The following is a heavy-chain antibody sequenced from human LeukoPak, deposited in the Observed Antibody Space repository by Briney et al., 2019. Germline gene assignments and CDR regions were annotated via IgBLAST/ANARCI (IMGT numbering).Heavy chain of an antibody. CDR1: GFTFSSSG. D-gene: IGHD2-15*01. V-gene: IGHV3-20*04. Sequence: GGSLRLSCEASGFTFSSSGMSWVRQVPGKGLECVSTISWTGDKVAYAGSVKGRFTVSRDNAKNSLFLQMNSLRTDDTALYYCIKAAPNASIDYWGQGTLVTVSS. CDR3: IKAAPNASIDY. CDR2: ISWTGDKV. J-gene: IGHJ4*02.